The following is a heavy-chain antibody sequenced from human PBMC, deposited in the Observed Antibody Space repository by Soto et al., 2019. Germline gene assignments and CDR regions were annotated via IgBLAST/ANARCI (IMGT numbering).Heavy chain of an antibody. CDR2: INHSGST. D-gene: IGHD3-22*01. J-gene: IGHJ2*01. V-gene: IGHV4-34*01. CDR3: ARQNDREDLDL. Sequence: SETLSLTCAVYGGSFSGYYWSWIRQPPGKGLEWIGEINHSGSTNYNPSLKSRVTISVDTSKNQFSLKVNSVTAADTAVYFCARQNDREDLDLWGRGTLVTVSS. CDR1: GGSFSGYY.